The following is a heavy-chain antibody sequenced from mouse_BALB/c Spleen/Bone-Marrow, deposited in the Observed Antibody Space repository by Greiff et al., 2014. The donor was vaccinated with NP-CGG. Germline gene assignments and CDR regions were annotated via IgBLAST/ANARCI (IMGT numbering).Heavy chain of an antibody. CDR2: IRTKADDHAT. CDR1: GFAFSDTW. Sequence: DVQLQESGGGLVQPGGSMKLSCAASGFAFSDTWLDWVRQSPEKGPEWVAEIRTKADDHATYYAESMKGRFTISRDDSISSVYLQMNSLRAEDTGIYYCTPHPFDYWGQGTTLTVSS. CDR3: TPHPFDY. V-gene: IGHV6-6*01. J-gene: IGHJ2*01.